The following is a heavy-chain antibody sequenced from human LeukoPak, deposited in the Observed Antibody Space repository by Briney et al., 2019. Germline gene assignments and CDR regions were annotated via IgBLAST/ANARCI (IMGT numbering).Heavy chain of an antibody. D-gene: IGHD6-13*01. CDR3: AKARAAVGSMDV. V-gene: IGHV3-23*01. Sequence: GGSLRLSCAASGFTFSSYAMSWVRQAPGKGLEWVSANSGSGGSTYYADSVKGRFTIPRDNPKNTVYLQMNSLRAEDTAVYYCAKARAAVGSMDVWGQGTTVTVSS. CDR2: NSGSGGST. J-gene: IGHJ6*02. CDR1: GFTFSSYA.